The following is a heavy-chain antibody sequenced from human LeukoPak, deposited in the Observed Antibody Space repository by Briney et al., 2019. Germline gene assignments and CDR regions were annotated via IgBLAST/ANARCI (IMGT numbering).Heavy chain of an antibody. CDR2: MYYGGST. D-gene: IGHD3-22*01. CDR1: GDSIRSSSYY. V-gene: IGHV4-39*07. J-gene: IGHJ4*02. CDR3: ARMYYYDSSGRIDY. Sequence: SETLSLTCTVSGDSIRSSSYYWGWIRQPPGKGLGWIGSMYYGGSTSQNPSLTSRVTISVDASKNQFSLKLSSVTAADTAVYYCARMYYYDSSGRIDYWGQGTLVTVPS.